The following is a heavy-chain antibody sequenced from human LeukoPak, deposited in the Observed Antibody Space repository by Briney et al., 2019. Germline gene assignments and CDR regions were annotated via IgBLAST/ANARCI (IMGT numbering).Heavy chain of an antibody. Sequence: SETLSLTCAVYGGSFSGYYWSWIRQPPGKGLEWIGEINHSGSTNYNPSLKSRVTISVDTSKNQFSLKLSSVTAADTAVYYCAGSRPGIAAGKGYNWFDPWGQGTLVTVSS. V-gene: IGHV4-34*01. D-gene: IGHD6-13*01. CDR1: GGSFSGYY. J-gene: IGHJ5*02. CDR2: INHSGST. CDR3: AGSRPGIAAGKGYNWFDP.